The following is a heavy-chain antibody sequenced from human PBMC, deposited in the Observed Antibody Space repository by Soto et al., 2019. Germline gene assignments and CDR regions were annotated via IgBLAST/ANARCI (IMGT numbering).Heavy chain of an antibody. J-gene: IGHJ4*02. CDR1: GFTFSTYA. V-gene: IGHV3-23*01. CDR2: ISDSGYDT. Sequence: PGGSLRLSCAASGFTFSTYAMRWVRQAPNEGLEWVSRISDSGYDTWYADSVRGRFTISRDNSRQMLYLEMNSLRVEDKAVYFCANGHKYASDSWGKGTLVTVSS. D-gene: IGHD2-2*01. CDR3: ANGHKYASDS.